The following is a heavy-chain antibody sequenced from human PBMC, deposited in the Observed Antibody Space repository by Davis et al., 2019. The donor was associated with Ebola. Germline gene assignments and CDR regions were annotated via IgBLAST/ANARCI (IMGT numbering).Heavy chain of an antibody. D-gene: IGHD5-18*01. J-gene: IGHJ6*02. CDR1: GGTFSSYA. Sequence: AASVKVSCKASGGTFSSYAISWVRQAPGQGLEWMGRIIPILGIANYAQKFQGRVTITADKSTSTAYMELSSLRSEDTAVYYCARGSLRGTAMVNNYYYGMDVWGQGTTVTVSS. V-gene: IGHV1-69*04. CDR2: IIPILGIA. CDR3: ARGSLRGTAMVNNYYYGMDV.